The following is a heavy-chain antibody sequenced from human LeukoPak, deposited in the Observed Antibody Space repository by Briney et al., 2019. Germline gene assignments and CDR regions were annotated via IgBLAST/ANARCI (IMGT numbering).Heavy chain of an antibody. CDR3: ARDTTMIVVLPSHGFDY. CDR2: ISYDGSNK. Sequence: GGSLRLSRAASGFTFSSYAMHWVRQAPGKGLEWVAVISYDGSNKYYADSVKGRFTISRDNSKNTLYLQMNSLRAEDTAVYYCARDTTMIVVLPSHGFDYWGQGTLVTVSS. J-gene: IGHJ4*02. CDR1: GFTFSSYA. D-gene: IGHD3-22*01. V-gene: IGHV3-30*01.